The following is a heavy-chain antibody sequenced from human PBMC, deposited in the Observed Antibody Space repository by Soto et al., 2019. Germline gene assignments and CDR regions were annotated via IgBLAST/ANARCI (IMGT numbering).Heavy chain of an antibody. J-gene: IGHJ6*02. CDR2: ISAYNGNT. V-gene: IGHV1-18*01. CDR1: GYTFTDYG. Sequence: ASVKVSCKASGYTFTDYGISWVRQDPGQGLEWMGWISAYNGNTNYAQKLQGRVTMTTDTSTSTAYMELRSLRSDDTAVYYCARDYSGSYYDHYYYGMDVWGQGTTVTVSS. CDR3: ARDYSGSYYDHYYYGMDV. D-gene: IGHD1-26*01.